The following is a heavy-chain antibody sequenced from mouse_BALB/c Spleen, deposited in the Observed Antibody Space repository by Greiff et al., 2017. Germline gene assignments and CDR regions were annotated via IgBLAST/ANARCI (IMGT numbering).Heavy chain of an antibody. J-gene: IGHJ3*01. CDR2: ISSGGSYT. V-gene: IGHV5-6-4*01. Sequence: DVMLVESGGGLVKPGGSLKLSCAASGFTFSSYTMSWVRQTPEKRLEWVATISSGGSYTYYPDSVKGRFTISRDNAKNTLYLQMSSLKSEDTAMYYCTREDGWSSFAYWGQGTLVTVSA. D-gene: IGHD2-3*01. CDR3: TREDGWSSFAY. CDR1: GFTFSSYT.